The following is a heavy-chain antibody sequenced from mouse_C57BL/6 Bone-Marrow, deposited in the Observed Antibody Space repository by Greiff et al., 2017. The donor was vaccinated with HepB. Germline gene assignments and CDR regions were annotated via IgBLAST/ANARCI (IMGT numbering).Heavy chain of an antibody. Sequence: DVQLVESGGGLVKPGGSLKLSCAASGFTFSDYGMHWVRQAPEKGLEWVAYISSGSSTIYYADTVKGRFTISRDNAKNTLFLQMTSLRSEDTAMYYCYYYGSSYGWYFDVWGTVTTVTVSS. CDR2: ISSGSSTI. V-gene: IGHV5-17*01. CDR1: GFTFSDYG. D-gene: IGHD1-1*01. CDR3: YYYGSSYGWYFDV. J-gene: IGHJ1*03.